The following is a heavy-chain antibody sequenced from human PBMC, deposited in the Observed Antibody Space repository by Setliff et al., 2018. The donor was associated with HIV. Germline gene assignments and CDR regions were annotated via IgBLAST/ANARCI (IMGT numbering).Heavy chain of an antibody. J-gene: IGHJ4*02. V-gene: IGHV3-7*03. D-gene: IGHD3-10*01. CDR3: TTAVAQNWYGSGNENY. CDR2: IKQDGSEK. CDR1: GFTFSKYW. Sequence: GGSLRLSCAASGFTFSKYWLSWVRQAPGKGLEWVASIKQDGSEKYYVDSLKGRFAISRDNAKNSLYLQMNSLITEDTALYYCTTAVAQNWYGSGNENYWGQGTLVTVSS.